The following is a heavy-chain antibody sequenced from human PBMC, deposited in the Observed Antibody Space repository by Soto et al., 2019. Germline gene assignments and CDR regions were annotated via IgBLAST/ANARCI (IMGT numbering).Heavy chain of an antibody. Sequence: SETLSLTCAVSGGSISSSKYWNWVRQPPGKGLEWIGEIYHSGSTNYNPSLKSRVTISVDKSKNQFSLKLSSVTAADTAVYYCASGWFGELLALVYWGQGTLVTVSS. CDR3: ASGWFGELLALVY. J-gene: IGHJ4*02. D-gene: IGHD3-10*01. V-gene: IGHV4-4*02. CDR1: GGSISSSKY. CDR2: IYHSGST.